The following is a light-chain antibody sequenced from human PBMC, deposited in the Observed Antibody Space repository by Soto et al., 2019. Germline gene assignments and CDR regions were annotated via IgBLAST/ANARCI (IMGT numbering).Light chain of an antibody. CDR3: SSYTYSSTYL. CDR1: SSDVGGYNS. J-gene: IGLJ1*01. V-gene: IGLV2-14*03. Sequence: QSVLTQPASVSGSPGQSITISCTGTSSDVGGYNSVSWYQHHPGKAPKLMIYNVYNRPSGVFHRFSGSKSGSTASLTISGLQAEDEPDYYCSSYTYSSTYLFGTGTKVTVL. CDR2: NVY.